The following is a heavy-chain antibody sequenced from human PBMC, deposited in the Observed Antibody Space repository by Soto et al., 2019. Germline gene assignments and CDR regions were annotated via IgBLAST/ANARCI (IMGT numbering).Heavy chain of an antibody. J-gene: IGHJ5*02. CDR3: ARGGIVLMVYESPAGWFDP. CDR1: GGSISSGGYY. CDR2: IYYSGST. V-gene: IGHV4-31*03. Sequence: QVQLQESGPGLVKPSQTLSLTCTVSGGSISSGGYYWSWIRQHPGKGLEWIGYIYYSGSTYYNPSLKSRVTISVDTSKNQFSLKLSSVTAAETAVYYCARGGIVLMVYESPAGWFDPWGQGTLVTVSS. D-gene: IGHD2-8*01.